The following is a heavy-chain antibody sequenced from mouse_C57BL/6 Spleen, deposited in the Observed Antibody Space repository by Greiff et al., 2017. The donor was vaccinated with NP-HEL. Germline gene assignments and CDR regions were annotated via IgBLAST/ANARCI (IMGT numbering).Heavy chain of an antibody. CDR1: GYAFSSSW. V-gene: IGHV1-82*01. CDR3: ARCPYFDY. J-gene: IGHJ2*01. CDR2: IYPGDGDT. Sequence: VQLQQSGPELVKPGASVKISCKASGYAFSSSWMNWVKQRPGKGLEWIGRIYPGDGDTNYNGKFKGKAKLTEDKSSSTAYMQLSSLTSDDSAVDGFARCPYFDYLGQGTTLTVAS.